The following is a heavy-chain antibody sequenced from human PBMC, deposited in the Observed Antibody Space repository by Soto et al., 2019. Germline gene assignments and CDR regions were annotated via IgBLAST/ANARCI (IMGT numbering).Heavy chain of an antibody. V-gene: IGHV3-23*01. CDR2: IGGRGNSA. D-gene: IGHD5-12*01. Sequence: PGGSLRLSCAASGFIFTNYAMNWFRQAPGKVLEWVSVIGGRGNSAYYADSVQGRFTISRDNSKNTLSLQMSSLTADDTAIYYCVREGRGYFDFWGRGTMVTVSS. CDR3: VREGRGYFDF. J-gene: IGHJ3*01. CDR1: GFIFTNYA.